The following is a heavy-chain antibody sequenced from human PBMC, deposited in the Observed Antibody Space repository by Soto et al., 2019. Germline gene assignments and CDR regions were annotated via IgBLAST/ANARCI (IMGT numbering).Heavy chain of an antibody. CDR1: GFTFTRYS. V-gene: IGHV3-21*01. CDR3: ARESEDLTSNFDY. Sequence: GESLKISCAASGFTFTRYSMNWVRQAPGKGLEWVSSISSTTNYIYYADSMKGRFTVSRDNARNSVYLEMNSLSAEDTALYYCARESEDLTSNFDYWGQGTLVTVSS. CDR2: ISSTTNYI. J-gene: IGHJ4*02.